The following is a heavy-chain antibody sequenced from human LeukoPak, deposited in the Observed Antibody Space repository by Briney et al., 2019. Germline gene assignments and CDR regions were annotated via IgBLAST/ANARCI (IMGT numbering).Heavy chain of an antibody. CDR2: IYYSGST. CDR1: GGYISSYY. CDR3: ARSPCSSTSCYYYYGMDV. J-gene: IGHJ6*02. Sequence: SETLSLTCTVSGGYISSYYWSWIRQPPGKGLEWIGYIYYSGSTNYNPSLKSRVTISMDTSKNQFSLKLSSVTAADTAVYYCARSPCSSTSCYYYYGMDVWGQGTTVTVSS. V-gene: IGHV4-59*12. D-gene: IGHD2-2*01.